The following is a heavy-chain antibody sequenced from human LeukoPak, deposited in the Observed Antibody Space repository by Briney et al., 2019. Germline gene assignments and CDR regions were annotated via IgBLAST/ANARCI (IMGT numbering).Heavy chain of an antibody. CDR1: GYTFTSYY. D-gene: IGHD1-26*01. CDR3: ARAHRLSGSTRGYYYYMDV. Sequence: ASVKVSCKASGYTFTSYYMHWVRQAPGQGLEWMGIINPSGGSTSYAQKFQGRVTMTRDTSTSTVYMELSSLRSEDTAVYYCARAHRLSGSTRGYYYYMDVWGKGTTVTVSS. CDR2: INPSGGST. V-gene: IGHV1-46*01. J-gene: IGHJ6*03.